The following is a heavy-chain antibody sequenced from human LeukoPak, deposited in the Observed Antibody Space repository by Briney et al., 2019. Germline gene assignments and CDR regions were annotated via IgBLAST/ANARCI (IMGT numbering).Heavy chain of an antibody. V-gene: IGHV3-23*01. CDR2: ISGGGVST. D-gene: IGHD3-10*01. CDR3: AKGGLNGLRDPCDY. CDR1: GFTFSSYA. J-gene: IGHJ4*02. Sequence: GGSLRPSCAASGFTFSSYAMSWVRQAPGKGLEWVSIISGGGVSTFYTDSVKGRITISRDNSKNTLYLQMNSLRAEDTAVYYCAKGGLNGLRDPCDYWGQGTLVTVSS.